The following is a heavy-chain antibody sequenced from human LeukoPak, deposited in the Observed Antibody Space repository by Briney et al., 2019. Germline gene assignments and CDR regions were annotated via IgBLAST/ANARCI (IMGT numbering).Heavy chain of an antibody. CDR3: AKDYYGSGRVGDY. J-gene: IGHJ4*02. D-gene: IGHD3-10*01. CDR1: GFTFNIYG. Sequence: PGGSLRLSCAASGFTFNIYGMHWVRQAPGKGLEWVAVISHDGSDKHYADSVKGRFTISRDNSKNTLFLQMNSLRAEDTAVYYCAKDYYGSGRVGDYWGQGTLVTVSS. CDR2: ISHDGSDK. V-gene: IGHV3-30*18.